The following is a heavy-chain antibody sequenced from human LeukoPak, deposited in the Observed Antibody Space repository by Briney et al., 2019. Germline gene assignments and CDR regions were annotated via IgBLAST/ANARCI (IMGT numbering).Heavy chain of an antibody. Sequence: PSETLSLTCSVSGGSISGYYWSWIRQPPGKGLEWIGYIHYSGSTHYNPSLKSRVTISVDTSKNQFSLKLSSVTAADTAVYYCARVNYYYYMDVWGKGTTVTVSS. CDR2: IHYSGST. V-gene: IGHV4-59*12. CDR1: GGSISGYY. J-gene: IGHJ6*03. CDR3: ARVNYYYYMDV.